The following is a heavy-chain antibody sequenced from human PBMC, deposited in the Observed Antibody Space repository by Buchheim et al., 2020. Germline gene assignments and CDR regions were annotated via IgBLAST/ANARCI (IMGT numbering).Heavy chain of an antibody. CDR2: IIPILGIA. CDR1: GGTFSSYA. V-gene: IGHV1-69*04. CDR3: ARSVIVATITREYYYYGMDV. J-gene: IGHJ6*02. Sequence: QVQLVQSGAEVKKPGSSVKVSCKASGGTFSSYAISWVRQAPGQGLEWMGRIIPILGIANYAQKFQGRVTITADKSTSTDYMELSSLRSEDTAVYYCARSVIVATITREYYYYGMDVWGQGTT. D-gene: IGHD5-12*01.